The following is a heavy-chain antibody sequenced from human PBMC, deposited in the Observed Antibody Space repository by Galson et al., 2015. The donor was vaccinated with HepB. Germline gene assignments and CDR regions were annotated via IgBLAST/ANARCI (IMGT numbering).Heavy chain of an antibody. J-gene: IGHJ4*02. CDR1: GGTFSGYA. V-gene: IGHV1-69*13. D-gene: IGHD4-17*01. CDR2: IIPIFGTA. Sequence: SVKVSCKASGGTFSGYAISWVRQAPGQGLEWMGGIIPIFGTANYAQKFQGRVTITADESTSTAYMELSSLRSEDTAVYYCARAHDDYGDLRGYYFDYWGQGTLVTVSS. CDR3: ARAHDDYGDLRGYYFDY.